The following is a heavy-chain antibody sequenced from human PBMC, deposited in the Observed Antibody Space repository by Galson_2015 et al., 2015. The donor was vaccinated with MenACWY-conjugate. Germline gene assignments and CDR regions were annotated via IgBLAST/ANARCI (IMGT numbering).Heavy chain of an antibody. Sequence: SLRLSCAGSASTFSNAYMSWVRQAPGKGLEWVGRLKRQTDGGKTDYAAPVKGRFTISRDDSKNTLYLQMNSLKIEDTAVYYCTTHKPDSWGGLLFHFYMDVWGKGTTVTVSS. J-gene: IGHJ6*03. D-gene: IGHD2-21*01. CDR1: ASTFSNAY. CDR2: LKRQTDGGKT. CDR3: TTHKPDSWGGLLFHFYMDV. V-gene: IGHV3-15*01.